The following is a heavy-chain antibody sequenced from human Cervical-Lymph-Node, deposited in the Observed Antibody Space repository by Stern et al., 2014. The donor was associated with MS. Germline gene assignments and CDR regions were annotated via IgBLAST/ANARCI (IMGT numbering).Heavy chain of an antibody. Sequence: VQLVESGVEVKKLGESLKISCKVSENIFSNFWIGWLRQMPGKGLEYVGTIYPDDSDTKYSPSFEGQVTISADKSINTAYLHWSSLKASDTAIYYCARHYGYYFDFWGQGTLVTVSS. CDR2: IYPDDSDT. CDR1: ENIFSNFW. V-gene: IGHV5-51*01. CDR3: ARHYGYYFDF. J-gene: IGHJ4*02. D-gene: IGHD4-17*01.